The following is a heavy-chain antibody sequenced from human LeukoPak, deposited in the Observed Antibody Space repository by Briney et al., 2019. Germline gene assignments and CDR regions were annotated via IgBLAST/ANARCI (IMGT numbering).Heavy chain of an antibody. V-gene: IGHV1-18*03. CDR3: ARVRAVTMNWFDP. CDR2: ISAYNGNT. Sequence: ASVKVSCKASGYTFTSYGISWVRQAPGQGLEWMGWISAYNGNTNYAQKLQGRVTMTTDTSTRTAYMELRSLRSDDMAVYYCARVRAVTMNWFDPWGQGTLVTVSS. J-gene: IGHJ5*02. D-gene: IGHD4-17*01. CDR1: GYTFTSYG.